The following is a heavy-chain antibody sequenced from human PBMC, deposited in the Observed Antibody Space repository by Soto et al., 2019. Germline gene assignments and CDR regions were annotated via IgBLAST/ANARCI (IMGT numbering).Heavy chain of an antibody. CDR1: GGTFSSYT. J-gene: IGHJ5*02. CDR3: ATSRFLESLSQERRDWNDGNNWFDP. D-gene: IGHD3-3*01. Sequence: QVQLVQSGAEVKKPGSSVKVSCKASGGTFSSYTISWVRQAPGQGLEWMGRIIPILGIANYAQKFQGRVTITADKSTSTAYMELSSLRSEDTAVYYCATSRFLESLSQERRDWNDGNNWFDPWGQGTLVTVSS. CDR2: IIPILGIA. V-gene: IGHV1-69*02.